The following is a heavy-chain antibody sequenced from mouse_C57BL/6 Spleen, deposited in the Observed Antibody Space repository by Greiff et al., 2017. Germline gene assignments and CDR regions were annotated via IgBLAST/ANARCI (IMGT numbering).Heavy chain of an antibody. V-gene: IGHV1-69*01. Sequence: QVQLQQPGAELVMPGASVKLSCKASGYTFTSYWMHWVKQRPGQGLEWIGEIDPSDSYTNYNQKFKGKSTLTVDKSSSTAYMQLSSLTSEDSAVYYCARRGYGFLYAMDYWGQGTSVTVSS. CDR3: ARRGYGFLYAMDY. CDR2: IDPSDSYT. CDR1: GYTFTSYW. D-gene: IGHD1-1*01. J-gene: IGHJ4*01.